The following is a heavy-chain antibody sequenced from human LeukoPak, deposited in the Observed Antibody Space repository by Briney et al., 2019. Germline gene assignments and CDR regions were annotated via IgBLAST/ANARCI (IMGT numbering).Heavy chain of an antibody. Sequence: PGGSLRLSRSACGFSFSDSYMNWFRLSPEKGLEWIAYITSSGATTEYADSVKGRFTISRVNAKNSMYLQMNSLRPEDTAVYYCARDPDYGDPYWGQGTLVTVSS. J-gene: IGHJ4*02. V-gene: IGHV3-11*01. D-gene: IGHD4/OR15-4a*01. CDR2: ITSSGATT. CDR3: ARDPDYGDPY. CDR1: GFSFSDSY.